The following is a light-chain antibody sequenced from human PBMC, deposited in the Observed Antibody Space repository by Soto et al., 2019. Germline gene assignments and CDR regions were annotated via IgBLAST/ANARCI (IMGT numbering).Light chain of an antibody. V-gene: IGLV1-44*01. Sequence: QSVLTQPPSASGTPGQRVTISCSGCSSNVGSNIVSWYQQLPGTAPKVLIYSDNQRPSGVPDRFSGSKSGTSASLAISGLQSEDEADYYCAAWYDSLNGPVFGGGTKLTVL. J-gene: IGLJ2*01. CDR1: SSNVGSNI. CDR3: AAWYDSLNGPV. CDR2: SDN.